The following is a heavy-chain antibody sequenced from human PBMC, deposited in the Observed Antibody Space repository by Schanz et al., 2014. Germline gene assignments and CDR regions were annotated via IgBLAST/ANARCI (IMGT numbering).Heavy chain of an antibody. D-gene: IGHD2-2*01. J-gene: IGHJ4*02. Sequence: QVQVEQSGPEAKKPGASVTVSCQASGYTFSFTSYNVHWVRQAPGQGLEWMGYINSSGGGTSYAQESQDRLTMTRDASARTVFKELSSLRSEDAAVYYCARAPTAYCSDTSCLETPFDYWGQGTLVTVSS. V-gene: IGHV1-46*03. CDR2: INSSGGGT. CDR3: ARAPTAYCSDTSCLETPFDY. CDR1: GYTFSFTSYN.